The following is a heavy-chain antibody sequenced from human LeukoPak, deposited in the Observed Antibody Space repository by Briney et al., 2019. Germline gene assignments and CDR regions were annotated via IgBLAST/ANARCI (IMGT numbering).Heavy chain of an antibody. V-gene: IGHV3-30*02. Sequence: GGSLRLSCAASGFTFSSYGMHWVRQAPGKGLEWVAFIRYDGSNKYYADSVKGRFTISRDNSKNTLYLQMNSLRAADTAVYYCARDGLEAVLGTFFFFDYWGQGTLVTVSS. CDR3: ARDGLEAVLGTFFFFDY. D-gene: IGHD3-3*01. J-gene: IGHJ4*02. CDR2: IRYDGSNK. CDR1: GFTFSSYG.